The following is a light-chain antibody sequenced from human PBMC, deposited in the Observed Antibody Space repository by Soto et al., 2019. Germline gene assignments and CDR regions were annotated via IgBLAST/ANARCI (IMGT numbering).Light chain of an antibody. Sequence: EIVLTQSPGTLSLSPGERATLSCRASQSIGSNHLAWYQQEPGQAPRLLIYGASSRAIGIPDRFSGSGSGTDFTLTISRLEPEDFAVYYCQQYGTSPWTFGQGTKVEIK. V-gene: IGKV3-20*01. CDR1: QSIGSNH. CDR2: GAS. CDR3: QQYGTSPWT. J-gene: IGKJ1*01.